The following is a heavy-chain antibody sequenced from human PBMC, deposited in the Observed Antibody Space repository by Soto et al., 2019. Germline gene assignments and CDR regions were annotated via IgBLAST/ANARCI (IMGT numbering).Heavy chain of an antibody. CDR2: ISAYNGNT. CDR3: ARDHRGGTDAFDI. V-gene: IGHV1-18*01. Sequence: QVQLVQSGAEVKKPGASVKVSCKASVYTFTSFGISWVRQAPGQGLEWMGWISAYNGNTNYAENLQGRVTMTTDTATSTAYMELRSLRSDDTAVYYCARDHRGGTDAFDIWGQGTMITVSS. CDR1: VYTFTSFG. D-gene: IGHD2-15*01. J-gene: IGHJ3*02.